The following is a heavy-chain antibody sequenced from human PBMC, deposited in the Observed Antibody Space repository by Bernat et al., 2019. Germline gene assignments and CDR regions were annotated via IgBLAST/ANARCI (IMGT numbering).Heavy chain of an antibody. D-gene: IGHD2-2*01. CDR2: IIPIFGKP. CDR3: ARGSSDCSSISCPYDY. V-gene: IGHV1-69*01. Sequence: QVQLVQSGAEVKKPGSSVKVSCKASGGTFSRFAISWVRQAPGRGPEWMGGIIPIFGKPNYAQKFQGRVRITADESTSTGYMELSSLRSDDTAVYYCARGSSDCSSISCPYDYWGQGTLVTVST. CDR1: GGTFSRFA. J-gene: IGHJ4*02.